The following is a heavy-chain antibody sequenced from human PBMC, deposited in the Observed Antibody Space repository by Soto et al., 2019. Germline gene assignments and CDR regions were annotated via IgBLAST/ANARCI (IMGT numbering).Heavy chain of an antibody. CDR3: ARADDILTGVDY. CDR1: GGSFSGYY. D-gene: IGHD3-9*01. CDR2: IYHSGST. J-gene: IGHJ4*02. Sequence: PSETLSLTCAVYGGSFSGYYWSWIRQPPGKGLEWIGYIYHSGSTNYNPSLKSRVTISIDTSRTQFSLKLRSVTAADTAVYYCARADDILTGVDYWGQGTLVTASS. V-gene: IGHV4-59*08.